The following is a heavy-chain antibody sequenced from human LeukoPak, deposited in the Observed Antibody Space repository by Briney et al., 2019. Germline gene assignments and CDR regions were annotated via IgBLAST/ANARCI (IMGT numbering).Heavy chain of an antibody. Sequence: GRSLRLSCTASGFTFSTYAMSWVRQAPGEGLEWVSGISGSGGSTYYTDSVKGRFTISRDNSKNTLHLQMSSLRAEDTALYYCVKDRCDRTTCPEVWGQGTLVTVSS. CDR2: ISGSGGST. D-gene: IGHD2-2*01. J-gene: IGHJ4*02. V-gene: IGHV3-23*01. CDR3: VKDRCDRTTCPEV. CDR1: GFTFSTYA.